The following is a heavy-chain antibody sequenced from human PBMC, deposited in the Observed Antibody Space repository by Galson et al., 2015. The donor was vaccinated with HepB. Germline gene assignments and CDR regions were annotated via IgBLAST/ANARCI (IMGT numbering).Heavy chain of an antibody. V-gene: IGHV3-48*02. J-gene: IGHJ2*01. CDR1: GFTFSSYT. CDR3: ARAAFGRTTPWYFDL. CDR2: ISTDSSTI. D-gene: IGHD3-10*01. Sequence: SLRLSCAASGFTFSSYTMNWVRQAPGKGLEWLSSISTDSSTIYYADSVKGRFTISRDNAKNSLYLPMHSLGDEDTAVYYCARAAFGRTTPWYFDLLGRGTLVTVSS.